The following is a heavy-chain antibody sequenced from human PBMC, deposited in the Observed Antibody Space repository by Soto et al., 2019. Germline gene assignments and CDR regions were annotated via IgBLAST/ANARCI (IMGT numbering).Heavy chain of an antibody. D-gene: IGHD1-1*01. Sequence: QVQLQESGPGLVKPSGTLSLTCAVSGGSISSSNWWSWVRQPPGKGLEWIGEIYHSGSTNYNPSLTSRVTTSVDKSKNQSSLKLSSVTAADTAVYYCARDRKWIQLDYYYGMDVWGQGTTVTVSS. CDR2: IYHSGST. CDR3: ARDRKWIQLDYYYGMDV. CDR1: GGSISSSNW. V-gene: IGHV4-4*02. J-gene: IGHJ6*02.